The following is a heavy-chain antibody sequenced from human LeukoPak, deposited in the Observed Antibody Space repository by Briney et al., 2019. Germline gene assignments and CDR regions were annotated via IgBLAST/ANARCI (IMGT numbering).Heavy chain of an antibody. D-gene: IGHD6-19*01. J-gene: IGHJ4*02. CDR1: GGSISSGGYY. CDR2: IYYSGGT. CDR3: ARVEGGSGWFFLDY. V-gene: IGHV4-31*03. Sequence: SQTLSLTCTVSGGSISSGGYYWSWIRQHPGKGLEWIGYIYYSGGTNYNPSLKSRVTISVDTSKNQFSLKLTPVTAADTAVYYCARVEGGSGWFFLDYWGQGTLVAVSS.